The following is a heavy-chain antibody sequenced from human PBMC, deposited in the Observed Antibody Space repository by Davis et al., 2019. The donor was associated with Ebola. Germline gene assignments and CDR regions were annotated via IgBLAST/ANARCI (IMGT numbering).Heavy chain of an antibody. J-gene: IGHJ4*02. D-gene: IGHD2-15*01. CDR3: ARDHCSGGSYSRYFDY. Sequence: ASVKVSCKASGYTFTSYYMHWVRQAPGQGLEWMGIINPSGGSTSYAQKFQGRVTMTRDTSTSTVYMELSSLRSEDTAVYYCARDHCSGGSYSRYFDYWGQGTLVTVSS. CDR2: INPSGGST. V-gene: IGHV1-46*01. CDR1: GYTFTSYY.